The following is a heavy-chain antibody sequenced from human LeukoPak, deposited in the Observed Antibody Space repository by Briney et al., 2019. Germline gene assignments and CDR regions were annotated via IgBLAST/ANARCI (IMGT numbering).Heavy chain of an antibody. J-gene: IGHJ4*02. Sequence: GGSLRLSCAASGFTFSNYWMHWVRQAPGKGLVWVSRLDTDGSDTSYADSVKGRFTISRDNAKNTLYLQMNKLRAEDTAMYYCARDRYPAAREFDYWGQGTLVTVSS. V-gene: IGHV3-74*01. D-gene: IGHD2-2*01. CDR3: ARDRYPAAREFDY. CDR2: LDTDGSDT. CDR1: GFTFSNYW.